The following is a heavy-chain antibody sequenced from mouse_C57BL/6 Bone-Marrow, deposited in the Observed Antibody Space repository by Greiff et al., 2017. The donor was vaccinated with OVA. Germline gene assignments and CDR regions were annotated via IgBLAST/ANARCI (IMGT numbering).Heavy chain of an antibody. Sequence: EVKLVESGPELVKPGASVKISCKASGYSFTGYYMNWVKQSPEKSLEWIGEINPSTGGTTYNQKFKAKATLTVDKSSSTAYMQLKSLTSEDSAVYYCALYGSSSYYYAMDYWGQGTSVTVSS. CDR1: GYSFTGYY. CDR2: INPSTGGT. J-gene: IGHJ4*01. CDR3: ALYGSSSYYYAMDY. V-gene: IGHV1-42*01. D-gene: IGHD1-1*01.